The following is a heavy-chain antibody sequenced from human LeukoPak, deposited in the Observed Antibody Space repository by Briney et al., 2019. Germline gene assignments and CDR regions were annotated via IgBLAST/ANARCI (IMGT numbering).Heavy chain of an antibody. CDR2: ISGSGGST. D-gene: IGHD3-10*01. V-gene: IGHV3-23*01. CDR3: ASFSYYYGSGSFDI. CDR1: GFTFGDYA. J-gene: IGHJ3*02. Sequence: GGSLRLSCTASGFTFGDYAMSWVRQAPGKGLEWVSAISGSGGSTYYADSVKGRFTISRDNSKNTLYLQMNSLRAEDTAVYYCASFSYYYGSGSFDIWGQGTMVTVSS.